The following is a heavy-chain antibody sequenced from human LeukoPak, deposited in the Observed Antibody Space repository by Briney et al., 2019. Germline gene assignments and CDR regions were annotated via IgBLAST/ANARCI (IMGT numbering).Heavy chain of an antibody. J-gene: IGHJ4*02. CDR3: ARLDSRGYYPQSYFDY. D-gene: IGHD3-22*01. V-gene: IGHV4-39*07. CDR2: IDYSGSA. CDR1: GGSISSSSCD. Sequence: SETLSLTSTGSGGSISSSSCDWGCIGQPPGKGLGWSGSIDYSGSAYYNPSRKTRVTISVDTSKNQFSLQLSSVTAADTAVYYCARLDSRGYYPQSYFDYWGPGTLVTVSS.